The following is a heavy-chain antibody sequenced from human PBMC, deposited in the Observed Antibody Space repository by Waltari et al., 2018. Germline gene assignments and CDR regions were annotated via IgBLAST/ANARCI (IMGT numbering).Heavy chain of an antibody. CDR3: ARGGTFPGYYYYMDI. V-gene: IGHV4-34*02. J-gene: IGHJ6*03. CDR2: INQERKN. CDR1: GATFRDSY. Sequence: QAPLQQWGTGRLKPSETLSLPCAVYGATFRDSYWSWVRQAPGKGLEWIGGINQERKNHYKRSLRNRVTLSVDTTRKELYLSMMSVTAADAAIYYCARGGTFPGYYYYMDIWGKGTPVTVSS.